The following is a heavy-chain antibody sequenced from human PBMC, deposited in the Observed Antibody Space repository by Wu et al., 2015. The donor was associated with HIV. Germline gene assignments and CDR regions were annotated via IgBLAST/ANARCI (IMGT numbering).Heavy chain of an antibody. CDR3: VRGGKSPGTQILLDY. Sequence: QVHLVQSGAGVKMPGASVKVSCEASGYTFTTYFMHWVRQAPGQGLEWMGLIDPSTGRTRYAQKFHDRVTMARDTSTSTLYMALTSLTSGDTAIYYCVRGGKSPGTQILLDYWGQGTLVTVSS. CDR2: IDPSTGRT. J-gene: IGHJ4*02. V-gene: IGHV1-46*03. D-gene: IGHD4-23*01. CDR1: GYTFTTYF.